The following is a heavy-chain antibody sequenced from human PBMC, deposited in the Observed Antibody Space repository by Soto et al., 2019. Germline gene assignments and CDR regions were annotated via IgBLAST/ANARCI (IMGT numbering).Heavy chain of an antibody. V-gene: IGHV1-69*13. J-gene: IGHJ6*02. Sequence: GASGRVYCKTSGGTVSSYAISWVRQAPGQGLEWMGGIIPIFGTANYAQKFQGRVTITADESTSTAYMELSSLRSEDTAVYYCARLRGITRVRGAHKADYYYGMDVWGQGTTVPVSS. CDR3: ARLRGITRVRGAHKADYYYGMDV. D-gene: IGHD3-10*01. CDR2: IIPIFGTA. CDR1: GGTVSSYA.